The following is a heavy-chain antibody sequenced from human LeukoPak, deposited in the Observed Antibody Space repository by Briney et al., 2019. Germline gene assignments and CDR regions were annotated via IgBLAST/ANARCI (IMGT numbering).Heavy chain of an antibody. J-gene: IGHJ4*02. CDR2: TYHSGST. D-gene: IGHD6-19*01. Sequence: GSLRLSCTASGFTFSNYAMSWVRQAPGKGLEWIGETYHSGSTNYNPSLKSRVTISVDKSKNQFSLKLSSVTAADTAVYYCARAKSSQVAGTPLLDYWGQGTLVTVSS. CDR1: GFTFSNYAM. V-gene: IGHV4-4*02. CDR3: ARAKSSQVAGTPLLDY.